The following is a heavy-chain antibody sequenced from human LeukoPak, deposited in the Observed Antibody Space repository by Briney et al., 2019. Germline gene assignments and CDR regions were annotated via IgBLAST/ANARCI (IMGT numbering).Heavy chain of an antibody. V-gene: IGHV1-2*02. Sequence: ASVKVSCKASGYTFTGYYMHWVRQAPGQGLEWMGWINPNSGGTNYAQKFQGRVTMTRDTSISTAYMELSRLRSDDTAVYYCARGPRLGYCSSTSCYATAKGFDYWGQGTLVTVSS. CDR1: GYTFTGYY. CDR3: ARGPRLGYCSSTSCYATAKGFDY. D-gene: IGHD2-2*01. CDR2: INPNSGGT. J-gene: IGHJ4*02.